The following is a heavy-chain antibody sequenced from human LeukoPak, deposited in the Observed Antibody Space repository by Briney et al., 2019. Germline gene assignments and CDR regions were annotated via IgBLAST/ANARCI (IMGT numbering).Heavy chain of an antibody. Sequence: ASVKVSCKASGYTFTSYGISWVRQAPGQGLEWMGWISAYNGNTNYAQKLQGRVTMTTDTSTSTAYMELRSLRSDDTAVYYCARNHDSSGYYYFHYFDYWGQGTLVTVSS. CDR3: ARNHDSSGYYYFHYFDY. J-gene: IGHJ4*02. CDR2: ISAYNGNT. D-gene: IGHD3-22*01. CDR1: GYTFTSYG. V-gene: IGHV1-18*01.